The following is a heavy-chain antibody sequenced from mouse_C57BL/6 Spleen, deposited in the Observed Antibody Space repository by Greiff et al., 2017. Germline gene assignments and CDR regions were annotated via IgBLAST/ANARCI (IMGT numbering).Heavy chain of an antibody. CDR1: GSDILNTS. Sequence: VQLQQSVAELVRPGASVKLSCTASGSDILNTSMLRVMQTPDQGLDGIVGIVPANGNTTNAPKYLGKATTTAATSPNTAYLQLSSLTSEDTAIYYCAPYYYGGYGYWGQGTTVTVSS. J-gene: IGHJ2*01. D-gene: IGHD1-1*02. V-gene: IGHV14-3*01. CDR2: IVPANGNT. CDR3: APYYYGGYGY.